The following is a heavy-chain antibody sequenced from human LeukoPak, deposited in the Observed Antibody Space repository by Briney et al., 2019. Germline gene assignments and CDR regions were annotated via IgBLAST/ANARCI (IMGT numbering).Heavy chain of an antibody. D-gene: IGHD3-22*01. J-gene: IGHJ2*01. Sequence: SQTLSLTCTVSGNSISSGDNYWSWIRQPAGKGLEWIGRIYTSGSTNYNPSLKSRVTMSVDTSKNQFSLKLSSVTAADTAVYYCAREYYYDYWYFDLWGRGTLVTVSS. CDR2: IYTSGST. V-gene: IGHV4-61*02. CDR1: GNSISSGDNY. CDR3: AREYYYDYWYFDL.